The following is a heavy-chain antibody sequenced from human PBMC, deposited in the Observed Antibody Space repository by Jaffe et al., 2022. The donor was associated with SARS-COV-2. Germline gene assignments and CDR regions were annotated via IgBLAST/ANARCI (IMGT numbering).Heavy chain of an antibody. Sequence: EVQLVESGGGLVKPGGSLRLSCAASGFTFSNAWMSWVRQAPGKGLEWVGRIKSKTDGGTTDYAAPVKGRFTISRDDSKNTLYLQMNSLKTEDTAVYYCTTESGWYWLVVDYWGQGTLVTVSS. J-gene: IGHJ4*02. V-gene: IGHV3-15*01. CDR2: IKSKTDGGTT. D-gene: IGHD6-19*01. CDR1: GFTFSNAW. CDR3: TTESGWYWLVVDY.